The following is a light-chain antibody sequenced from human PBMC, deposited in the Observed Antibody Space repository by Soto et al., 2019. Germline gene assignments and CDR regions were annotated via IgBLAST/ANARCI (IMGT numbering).Light chain of an antibody. CDR3: SSYVGATTYV. Sequence: QSALTQPPSASGSPGQSVTISCTGTKNDVGFYDFVSWYQHHPGKAPRLIIYEVVQRPSGVPDRFSGSKSGNTASLTVSGLQAADEAAYYCSSYVGATTYVFGTGTKVTVL. CDR1: KNDVGFYDF. V-gene: IGLV2-8*01. CDR2: EVV. J-gene: IGLJ1*01.